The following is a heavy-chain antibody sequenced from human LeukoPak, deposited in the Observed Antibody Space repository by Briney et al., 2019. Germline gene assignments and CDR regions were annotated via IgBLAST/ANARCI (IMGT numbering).Heavy chain of an antibody. CDR2: ISGSGGST. CDR3: ARDHHRRLYDSQARDTFDI. V-gene: IGHV3-23*01. Sequence: GGSLRLSCAASGFTFSSYGMSWVRQAPGKGLEWVSAISGSGGSTYYADSVKGRFTISRDNSKNTLYLRMNSLRAEDTAVYYCARDHHRRLYDSQARDTFDIWGQGTMVTVSS. CDR1: GFTFSSYG. J-gene: IGHJ3*02. D-gene: IGHD3-22*01.